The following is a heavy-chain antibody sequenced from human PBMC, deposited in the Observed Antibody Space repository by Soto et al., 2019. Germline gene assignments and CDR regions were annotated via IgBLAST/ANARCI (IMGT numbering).Heavy chain of an antibody. J-gene: IGHJ5*02. V-gene: IGHV3-23*01. Sequence: PGGSLRLSCAASGFTFSSYAMSWVRQAPGKGLEWVSAISGSGGSTYYADSVKGRFTISRDNSKNTLYLQMNSLRAEDTAVYYCAKDNLLAPKFSPKIVVVPAAMRPPPPGSASFAPWGQGTLVTVSS. D-gene: IGHD2-2*01. CDR2: ISGSGGST. CDR1: GFTFSSYA. CDR3: AKDNLLAPKFSPKIVVVPAAMRPPPPGSASFAP.